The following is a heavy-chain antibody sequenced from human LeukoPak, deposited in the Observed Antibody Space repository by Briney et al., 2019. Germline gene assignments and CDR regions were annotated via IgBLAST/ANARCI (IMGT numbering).Heavy chain of an antibody. Sequence: PGGSLRLSCAASGFTISTYAMTWVRQAPGKGLEWVSSITSSGATTYYADSVKGRFTISRDISKNTLYLQMNSLTAEDLAVYYCAKEFIAGDGHVDCDSWGQGTLVTVSS. D-gene: IGHD5-24*01. CDR3: AKEFIAGDGHVDCDS. CDR2: ITSSGATT. J-gene: IGHJ4*02. V-gene: IGHV3-23*01. CDR1: GFTISTYA.